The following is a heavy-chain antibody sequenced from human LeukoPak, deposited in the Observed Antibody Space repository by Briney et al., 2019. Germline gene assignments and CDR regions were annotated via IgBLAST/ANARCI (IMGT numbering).Heavy chain of an antibody. V-gene: IGHV4-39*07. J-gene: IGHJ6*02. CDR2: IYYSGST. CDR3: ARGPLVVVVAATLYYYYGMDV. D-gene: IGHD2-15*01. Sequence: PSETLSLTCTVSGGSISSNSYYWGWIRQPPGKGPEWIGSIYYSGSTYYNPSLKSRVTISVDTSKNQFSLKLSSVTAADTAVYYWARGPLVVVVAATLYYYYGMDVWGQGTTVTVSS. CDR1: GGSISSNSYY.